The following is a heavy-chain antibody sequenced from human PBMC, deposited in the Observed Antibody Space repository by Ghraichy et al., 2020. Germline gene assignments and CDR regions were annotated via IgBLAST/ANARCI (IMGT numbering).Heavy chain of an antibody. CDR1: GFSFSDYW. CDR2: ITSDGSSK. D-gene: IGHD1/OR15-1a*01. CDR3: ARDGGRGTPFDY. J-gene: IGHJ4*02. Sequence: GGSLRLSCAASGFSFSDYWIHWVRQVPGEGLVGVSRITSDGSSKAYADSVKGRFTISRDNAKNTVYLQMNSLRAEDTAIYYCARDGGRGTPFDYWGRGTLVTVS. V-gene: IGHV3-74*03.